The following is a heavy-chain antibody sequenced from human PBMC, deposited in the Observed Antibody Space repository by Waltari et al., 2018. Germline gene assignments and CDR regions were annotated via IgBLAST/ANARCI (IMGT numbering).Heavy chain of an antibody. V-gene: IGHV4-34*01. Sequence: QVQLQQWGAVQVKPSETLSLTCAVYGGYFGGYYWLWFREPPGKGLEWIGEINHSGSTTSNPSLKNRVTISVDTSKNQCSLKLSSVTAADTAVYYCARRVFMRFLNWFDPWGQGTLVTVSS. CDR3: ARRVFMRFLNWFDP. CDR2: INHSGST. D-gene: IGHD3-16*01. CDR1: GGYFGGYY. J-gene: IGHJ5*02.